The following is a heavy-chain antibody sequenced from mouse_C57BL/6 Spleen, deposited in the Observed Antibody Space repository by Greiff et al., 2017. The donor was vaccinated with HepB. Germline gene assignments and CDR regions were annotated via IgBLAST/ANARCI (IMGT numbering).Heavy chain of an antibody. V-gene: IGHV1-55*01. CDR3: ARRGYYVLDY. J-gene: IGHJ4*01. CDR1: GYTFTSYW. CDR2: IYPGSGST. Sequence: QVHVKQPGAELVKPGASVKMSCKASGYTFTSYWITWVKQRPGQGLEWIGDIYPGSGSTNYNEKFKSKATLTVDTSSSTAYMQLSSLTSEDSAVYYCARRGYYVLDYWGQGTSVTVSS.